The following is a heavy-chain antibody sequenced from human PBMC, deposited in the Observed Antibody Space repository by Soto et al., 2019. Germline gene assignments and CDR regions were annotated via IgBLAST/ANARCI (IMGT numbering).Heavy chain of an antibody. CDR3: SRDICGRTAGCVD. D-gene: IGHD6-19*01. Sequence: EVQLVESGGDLVQPGGSRGLSCATSGFPFSSYLLSWFRRPPGKGLEWVANTGQDGSEKYYRGTVKGRFTISRDNAKNSLYLQMDSLRVEDTAIYYCSRDICGRTAGCVDWGQGTLVIVSS. CDR2: TGQDGSEK. V-gene: IGHV3-7*01. J-gene: IGHJ4*02. CDR1: GFPFSSYL.